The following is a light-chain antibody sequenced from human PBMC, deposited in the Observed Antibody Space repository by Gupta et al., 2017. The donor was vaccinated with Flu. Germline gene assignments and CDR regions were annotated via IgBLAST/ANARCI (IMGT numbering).Light chain of an antibody. CDR3: GTWDSSLNAAV. CDR1: SSNIGEKY. CDR2: EDN. J-gene: IGLJ3*02. Sequence: QSVLTQPPSVSAAPGQKVTISCSGRSSNIGEKYLSWYQKLPGKAPKLLIYEDNKRPSGIPERFSGSKSGTTATLDITGLQTGDEADYYCGTWDSSLNAAVFGGGTRLTVL. V-gene: IGLV1-51*02.